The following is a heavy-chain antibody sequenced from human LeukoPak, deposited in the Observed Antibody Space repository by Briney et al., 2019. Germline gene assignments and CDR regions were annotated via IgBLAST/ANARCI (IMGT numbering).Heavy chain of an antibody. CDR3: ARTPDSRGTMDS. CDR1: GDSFPSNSGA. D-gene: IGHD3-16*01. J-gene: IGHJ4*02. CDR2: TYYRSKWYN. Sequence: SQTLSLTCAISGDSFPSNSGAWNWLRQSPSRGLEWLGRTYYRSKWYNEYAVSVKGRITINPDTSKNHFSLQLSPVTPEDTALYYCARTPDSRGTMDSWGQGTLVTVSS. V-gene: IGHV6-1*01.